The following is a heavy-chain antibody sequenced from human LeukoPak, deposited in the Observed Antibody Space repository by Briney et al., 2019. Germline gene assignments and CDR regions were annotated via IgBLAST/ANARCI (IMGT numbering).Heavy chain of an antibody. D-gene: IGHD3-10*01. Sequence: PSETLSLTCTVSGGSISSGGYYWSWIRQHPGKGLEWIGYIYYSGSTNYNPSLKSRVTISVDTSKNQFSLKLSSVTAADTAGYYGGRQGRRPLTWYSDLWGLGPLVTASS. J-gene: IGHJ2*01. CDR2: IYYSGST. V-gene: IGHV4-61*08. CDR3: GRQGRRPLTWYSDL. CDR1: GGSISSGGYY.